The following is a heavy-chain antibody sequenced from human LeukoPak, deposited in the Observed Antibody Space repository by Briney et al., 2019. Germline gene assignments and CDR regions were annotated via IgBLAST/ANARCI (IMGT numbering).Heavy chain of an antibody. CDR1: GYTFTSYG. CDR2: ISAYNGNT. CDR3: ARDYKASAAGYNWFDP. Sequence: ASVKVSCKASGYTFTSYGISWVRQAPGQGLEWMGWISAYNGNTNYAQKLQGRVTMTTDSSTSTAYMELRSLRSDDTAVYYYARDYKASAAGYNWFDPWGQGTLVTVSS. D-gene: IGHD6-13*01. J-gene: IGHJ5*02. V-gene: IGHV1-18*01.